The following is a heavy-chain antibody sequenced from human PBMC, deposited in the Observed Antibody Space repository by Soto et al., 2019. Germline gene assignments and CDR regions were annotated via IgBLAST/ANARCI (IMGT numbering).Heavy chain of an antibody. Sequence: TGGSLRLSCAASGFTFTSYGMHWVRQAPGKGLEWVAVIWYDGSNKYNADSVKGRFTTSRDNSENTLYLQMSSLRAEGTAVYYCARVRYYYDYAADYWGQGTLVTVSS. J-gene: IGHJ4*02. CDR3: ARVRYYYDYAADY. V-gene: IGHV3-33*01. D-gene: IGHD3-16*01. CDR2: IWYDGSNK. CDR1: GFTFTSYG.